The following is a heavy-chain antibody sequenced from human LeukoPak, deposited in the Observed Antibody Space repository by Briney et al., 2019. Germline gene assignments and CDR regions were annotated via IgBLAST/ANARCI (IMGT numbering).Heavy chain of an antibody. V-gene: IGHV3-30-3*01. CDR1: GFTFSSYA. Sequence: GGSLRLSCAASGFTFSSYAMHWVRQAPGKGLEWVAVISYDGSNKYYADSVKGRFTISRDNSKNTLYLQMNSLRAEDTAVYYCARDGLAGDFDYWGQGTLVTVSS. CDR3: ARDGLAGDFDY. CDR2: ISYDGSNK. D-gene: IGHD6-13*01. J-gene: IGHJ4*02.